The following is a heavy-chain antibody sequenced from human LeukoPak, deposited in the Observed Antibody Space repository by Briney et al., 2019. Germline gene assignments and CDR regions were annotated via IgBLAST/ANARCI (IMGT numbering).Heavy chain of an antibody. CDR1: GYTFTGYY. D-gene: IGHD2-2*01. V-gene: IGHV1-2*02. Sequence: ASVKVSCKASGYTFTGYYMHWVRQAPGQGLEWMGWINPNSGGTNYAQNFQGRVAMTRGTSISTAYMELSRLRSDDTAVYYCARGAIVVIPAAAHFDYWGQGTLVTVSS. CDR2: INPNSGGT. J-gene: IGHJ4*02. CDR3: ARGAIVVIPAAAHFDY.